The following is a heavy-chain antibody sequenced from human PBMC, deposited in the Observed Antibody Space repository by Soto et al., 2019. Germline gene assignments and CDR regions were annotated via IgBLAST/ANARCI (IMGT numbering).Heavy chain of an antibody. J-gene: IGHJ3*02. CDR2: IYYSGST. D-gene: IGHD1-1*01. Sequence: PSETLSLTCTVSGGSISSGGYYWSWIRQHPGKGLEWIGYIYYSGSTYYNPSLKSRVTISVDTSKNQFSLKLSSVTAADTAVYYCARDSVWKNAFDIWGQGTMVTVSS. CDR3: ARDSVWKNAFDI. CDR1: GGSISSGGYY. V-gene: IGHV4-31*03.